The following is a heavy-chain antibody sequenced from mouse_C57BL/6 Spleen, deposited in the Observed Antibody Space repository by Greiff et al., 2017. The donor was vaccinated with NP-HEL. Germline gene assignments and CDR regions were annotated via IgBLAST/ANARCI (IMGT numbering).Heavy chain of an antibody. CDR2: IYPGSGST. D-gene: IGHD1-1*01. J-gene: IGHJ2*01. CDR3: ARQNPYYGSSGYFDY. Sequence: VQLQQPGAELVKPGASVKMSCKASGYTFTSYWITWVKQRPGQGLEWIGDIYPGSGSTNYNEKFKSKATLTVDTSSSTAYMQLSSLTSEDSAVYYCARQNPYYGSSGYFDYWGQGTTLTVSS. CDR1: GYTFTSYW. V-gene: IGHV1-55*01.